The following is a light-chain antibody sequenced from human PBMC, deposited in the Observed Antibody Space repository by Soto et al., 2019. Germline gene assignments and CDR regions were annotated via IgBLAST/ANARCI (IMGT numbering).Light chain of an antibody. CDR2: WAS. V-gene: IGKV4-1*01. J-gene: IGKJ4*01. CDR1: QSVLYTSNNKNY. Sequence: DVVMTQSTGSLAVSLGDRATINCKSSQSVLYTSNNKNYLAWYQQKTGQPPKLLIYWASARESGVPDRFSGSGSGTEFTLTISSLQAEDVAVYWCQQYFDVPFTFGGGNKVDIK. CDR3: QQYFDVPFT.